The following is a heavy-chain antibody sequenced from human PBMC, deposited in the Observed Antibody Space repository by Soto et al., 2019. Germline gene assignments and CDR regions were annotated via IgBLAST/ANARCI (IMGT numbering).Heavy chain of an antibody. CDR2: ISSSSSYI. CDR1: GFTFSSYS. Sequence: GGSLRLSCAASGFTFSSYSMNWVRQAPGKGLEWVSSISSSSSYIYYADSVKGRFTISRDNAKNSLYLQMNSLRAEDTAVYYCARDGIRYRGYCSGGSCYRYNCFDPWGQGTLVTVSS. J-gene: IGHJ5*02. D-gene: IGHD2-15*01. CDR3: ARDGIRYRGYCSGGSCYRYNCFDP. V-gene: IGHV3-21*01.